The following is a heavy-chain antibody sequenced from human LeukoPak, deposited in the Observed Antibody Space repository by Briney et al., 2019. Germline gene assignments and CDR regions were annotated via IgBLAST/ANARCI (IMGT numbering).Heavy chain of an antibody. V-gene: IGHV3-21*01. J-gene: IGHJ3*01. Sequence: GGSLRLSCAASGFTFSSYSMNWVRQAPGKGLGWVSSISSSSSYIYYADSVKGRFTISRDNAKNSPYLQMNSLRAEDTAVYYCARDWTFTRFSGSHPCAFDVWGQGTMVTVSS. CDR3: ARDWTFTRFSGSHPCAFDV. CDR2: ISSSSSYI. CDR1: GFTFSSYS. D-gene: IGHD3-10*01.